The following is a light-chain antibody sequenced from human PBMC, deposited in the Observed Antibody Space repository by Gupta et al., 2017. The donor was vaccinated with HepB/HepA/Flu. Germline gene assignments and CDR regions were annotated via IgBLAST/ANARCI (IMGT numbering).Light chain of an antibody. J-gene: IGLJ2*01. Sequence: QSALPQPPSASGSPGQSVTISCTGTSSDVGGYNYVSWYQQHPGKAPKLMIYEVSKRPAGVPDRFSGSKSGNTASLIVSGLQAEDEADYYCSSYAGSNNLVFGGGTKLTVL. CDR3: SSYAGSNNLV. CDR2: EVS. CDR1: SSDVGGYNY. V-gene: IGLV2-8*01.